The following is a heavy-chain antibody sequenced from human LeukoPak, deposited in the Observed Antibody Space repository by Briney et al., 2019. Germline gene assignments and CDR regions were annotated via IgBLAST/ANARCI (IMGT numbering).Heavy chain of an antibody. Sequence: GGSLRLSCAASGFTFSTYSMNWVRQAPGKGLEWVSSISSSSNYIYYADSVKGRFTISRDNAKSSLYLQMNSLRAEDTAVYYCATGVVVEGYRGQGTLVTVSS. CDR3: ATGVVVEGY. V-gene: IGHV3-21*01. CDR1: GFTFSTYS. J-gene: IGHJ4*02. D-gene: IGHD2-15*01. CDR2: ISSSSNYI.